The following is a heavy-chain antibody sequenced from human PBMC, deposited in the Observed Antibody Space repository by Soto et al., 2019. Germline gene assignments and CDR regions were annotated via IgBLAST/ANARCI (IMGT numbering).Heavy chain of an antibody. D-gene: IGHD1-20*01. CDR1: GFTFSDYY. V-gene: IGHV3-11*01. Sequence: GGSLRLSCAASGFTFSDYYMSWIRQAPGKGLEWVSYISSSGSTIYYADSVKGRFTISRDNAKNSLYLQMNSLRAEDTAVYYCARVVNWNDGPLYYFDYWGQGTLVTVSS. CDR3: ARVVNWNDGPLYYFDY. J-gene: IGHJ4*02. CDR2: ISSSGSTI.